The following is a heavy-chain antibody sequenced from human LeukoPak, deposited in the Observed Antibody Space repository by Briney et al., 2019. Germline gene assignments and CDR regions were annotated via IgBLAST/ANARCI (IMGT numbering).Heavy chain of an antibody. CDR1: GYTFTSYY. D-gene: IGHD5-24*01. Sequence: GASVKVSCKASGYTFTSYYMHWVRQAPGQGLEWMGIINPSGGSTSYAQKFQGRVTITADESTSTAYMELSSLRSEDTAVYYCASVEMATISAFDIWGQGTMVTVSS. CDR2: INPSGGST. J-gene: IGHJ3*02. V-gene: IGHV1-46*01. CDR3: ASVEMATISAFDI.